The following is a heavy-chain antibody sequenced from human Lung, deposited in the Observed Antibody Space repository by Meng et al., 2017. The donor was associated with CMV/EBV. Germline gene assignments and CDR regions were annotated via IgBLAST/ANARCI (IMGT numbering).Heavy chain of an antibody. J-gene: IGHJ6*02. CDR2: INQDGSQK. D-gene: IGHD6-13*01. Sequence: GGSLRLFCAASGFTFSSHWMTWVRQAPGKGLEWVANINQDGSQKNYVDSVKGRFTISRDNAKNSLFLQMNSLRAEDTAVYYCARVAADGRGMDFWGQGTTVTGSS. CDR3: ARVAADGRGMDF. CDR1: GFTFSSHW. V-gene: IGHV3-7*04.